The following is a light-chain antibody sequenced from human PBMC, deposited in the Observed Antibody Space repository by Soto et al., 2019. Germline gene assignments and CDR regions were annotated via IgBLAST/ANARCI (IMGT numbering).Light chain of an antibody. J-gene: IGKJ4*01. Sequence: DLQMTQSPSTLSASVGDRVTLTCRASQSISNWLAWYQLKPGKAPSLLIYKASTLESGVPSRFGGRGSGTEFTLTISSLQPDDVATYYCQQYSSFPLTFGGGTKVEIK. CDR3: QQYSSFPLT. CDR1: QSISNW. CDR2: KAS. V-gene: IGKV1-5*03.